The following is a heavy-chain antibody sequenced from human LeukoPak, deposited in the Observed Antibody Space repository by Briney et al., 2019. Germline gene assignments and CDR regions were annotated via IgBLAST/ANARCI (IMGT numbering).Heavy chain of an antibody. CDR1: GYSLSSGYY. CDR2: IYHSGST. Sequence: SETLSLTCAVSGYSLSSGYYWGWIRQPPGKGLEWIGSIYHSGSTYYNPSLKSRVTISVDTSKNQFSLKLSSVTAADTAVYYCAREGRGCSGGSCYGSAAGDYWGKGTLVTVSS. J-gene: IGHJ4*02. CDR3: AREGRGCSGGSCYGSAAGDY. V-gene: IGHV4-38-2*02. D-gene: IGHD2-15*01.